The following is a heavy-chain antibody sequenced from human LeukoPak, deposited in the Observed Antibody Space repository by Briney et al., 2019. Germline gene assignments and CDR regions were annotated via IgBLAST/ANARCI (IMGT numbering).Heavy chain of an antibody. CDR1: GYTFTGYY. Sequence: ASVKVSCKTSGYTFTGYYVHWVRQAPGQGLEWMGWINPNSGGTNYAQKFQGRVTMTRDTSISTAYMEVTSLTFDDAAVYYCARGAPVAPLTAGGYWGQGTLVTVSS. V-gene: IGHV1-2*02. J-gene: IGHJ4*02. CDR2: INPNSGGT. CDR3: ARGAPVAPLTAGGY. D-gene: IGHD2-15*01.